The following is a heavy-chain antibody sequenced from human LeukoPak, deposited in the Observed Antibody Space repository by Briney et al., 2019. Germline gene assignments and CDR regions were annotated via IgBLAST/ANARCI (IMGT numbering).Heavy chain of an antibody. CDR1: GFTFTNYA. D-gene: IGHD3-22*01. CDR2: TVGSGPDT. CDR3: ARESGYYYDSSGYAPRGIFDY. Sequence: PGGSLRLSCAASGFTFTNYAMSWVRQTPGKGLEWVSATVGSGPDTYHADSVKGRFTISRDNSKNTLYLQMNSLRAEDTAVYYCARESGYYYDSSGYAPRGIFDYWGQGTLVTVSS. V-gene: IGHV3-23*01. J-gene: IGHJ4*02.